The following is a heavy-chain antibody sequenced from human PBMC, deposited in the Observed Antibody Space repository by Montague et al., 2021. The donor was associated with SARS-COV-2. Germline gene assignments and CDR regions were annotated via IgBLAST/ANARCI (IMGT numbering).Heavy chain of an antibody. J-gene: IGHJ5*02. D-gene: IGHD2-15*01. V-gene: IGHV4-39*01. Sequence: SETLSLTCTVSGGSISSSSYYWGWIRQPPGKGLEWIGSIYYSGSTYYNPSLKSRVTISVDTSKNQFSLKLSSVTAADTAAYYCARLEAGDCSGGSCYSSWFDPWGQGTLVTVSS. CDR1: GGSISSSSYY. CDR2: IYYSGST. CDR3: ARLEAGDCSGGSCYSSWFDP.